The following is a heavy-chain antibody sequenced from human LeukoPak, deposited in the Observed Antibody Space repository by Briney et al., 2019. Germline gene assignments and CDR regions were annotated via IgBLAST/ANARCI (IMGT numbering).Heavy chain of an antibody. D-gene: IGHD3-16*01. CDR3: ARHPMITFGGVAFDY. CDR2: IYPGDSDT. J-gene: IGHJ4*02. Sequence: GESLKISCKGSGYSFSSYWIGWVRQMPGKGLEWMGIIYPGDSDTRYSPSFHGQVTISADKSIRTAYLQWSSLKASDTAMYYCARHPMITFGGVAFDYWGQGTLVTVSS. V-gene: IGHV5-51*01. CDR1: GYSFSSYW.